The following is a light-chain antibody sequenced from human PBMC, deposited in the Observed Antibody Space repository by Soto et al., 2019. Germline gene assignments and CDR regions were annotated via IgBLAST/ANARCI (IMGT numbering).Light chain of an antibody. CDR1: QSIYKW. Sequence: DLPLTQSPSSVSASIGDRVTISCRASQSIYKWLVWYQQKPGKAPKLLIYAASSLQSGVPSRFSGSGYGTEFTLTISSLQPEDSATYYCQQADSFPLTFGGGTEVAI. V-gene: IGKV1-12*01. CDR2: AAS. CDR3: QQADSFPLT. J-gene: IGKJ4*01.